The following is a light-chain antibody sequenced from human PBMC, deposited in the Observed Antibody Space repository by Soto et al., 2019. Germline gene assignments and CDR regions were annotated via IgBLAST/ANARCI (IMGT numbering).Light chain of an antibody. CDR1: SSNIGSNT. CDR2: SHN. J-gene: IGLJ1*01. CDR3: ATWDDSLDGYV. V-gene: IGLV1-44*01. Sequence: QSVLTQPPSAYGTPGQRVTISCSGSSSNIGSNTVNWYQQLPGTAPKLLIYSHNQRPSGVPDRFSGSKSGTSASLAISGLQSEDEADYYCATWDDSLDGYVFGTGTKLTVL.